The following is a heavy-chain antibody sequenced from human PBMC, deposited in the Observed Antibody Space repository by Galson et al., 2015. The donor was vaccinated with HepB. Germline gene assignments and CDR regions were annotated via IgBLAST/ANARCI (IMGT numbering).Heavy chain of an antibody. CDR3: ARDVPMVRGVNGVYYYYYYYMDV. CDR2: IKQDGSEK. Sequence: SLRLSCAASGFTFSSYWMSCVRQAPGKGLEWVANIKQDGSEKYYMDSVKGRFTISRDNAKNSLYRQMNSLRAEDTAVYYCARDVPMVRGVNGVYYYYYYYMDVWGKGTTVTVSS. CDR1: GFTFSSYW. V-gene: IGHV3-7*01. J-gene: IGHJ6*03. D-gene: IGHD3-10*01.